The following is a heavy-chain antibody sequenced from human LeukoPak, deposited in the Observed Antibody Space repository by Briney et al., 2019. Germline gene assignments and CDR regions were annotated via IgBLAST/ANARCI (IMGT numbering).Heavy chain of an antibody. J-gene: IGHJ4*02. D-gene: IGHD3-22*01. V-gene: IGHV3-15*01. CDR1: GFTFSNAW. CDR2: IKRKTDGRTT. CDR3: AKDTYYYDSSGPDY. Sequence: GGSLRLSCAASGFTFSNAWMSWVRQAPGKGLEWVGRIKRKTDGRTTDYAAPVKGRFTISRDDSENTLYLQMNSLRAEDTAVYYCAKDTYYYDSSGPDYWGQGTLVTVSS.